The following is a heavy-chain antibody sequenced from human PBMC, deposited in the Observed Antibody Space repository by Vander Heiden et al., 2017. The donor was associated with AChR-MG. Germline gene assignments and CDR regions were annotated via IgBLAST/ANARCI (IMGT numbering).Heavy chain of an antibody. CDR3: ARTVPAAIYESPYYYFGMDV. CDR2: MNPNSGNT. CDR1: GYTFTTYD. J-gene: IGHJ6*02. V-gene: IGHV1-8*01. Sequence: QVQLVQSGAEVKKPGASVKVSCKASGYTFTTYDLNWVRQAPGQGLEWMGWMNPNSGNTGYAQKFQGRVTMTRNTSISTAYMELSSLRSEDTAVYYCARTVPAAIYESPYYYFGMDVWGQGTTVTVSS. D-gene: IGHD2-2*01.